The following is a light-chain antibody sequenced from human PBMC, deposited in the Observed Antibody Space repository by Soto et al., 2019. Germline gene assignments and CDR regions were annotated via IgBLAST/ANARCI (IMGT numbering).Light chain of an antibody. Sequence: DLQMTQTPSSLSASVGDRVTITCQASQDISNYLNWYQQKPGKAPKLLIYDASNLESGGPAKLSGSGSGTEFTFTISSLLHEDIAADYCQQYDNLPITFGQGTRLEIK. CDR3: QQYDNLPIT. CDR1: QDISNY. J-gene: IGKJ5*01. CDR2: DAS. V-gene: IGKV1-33*01.